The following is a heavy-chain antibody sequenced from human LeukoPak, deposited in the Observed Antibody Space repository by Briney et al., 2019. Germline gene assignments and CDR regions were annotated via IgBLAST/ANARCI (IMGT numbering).Heavy chain of an antibody. D-gene: IGHD2-2*01. J-gene: IGHJ3*01. CDR1: GFTFNNNA. V-gene: IGHV3-23*01. CDR3: ARCTASCYANAFDV. Sequence: GGSLRLSCTASGFTFNNNAMSWVRQAPGKGLEWVSAINGGGDATEYTDSVKGRFTISRDNSKNTLYLQMNSLRPEDTAVYYCARCTASCYANAFDVWGRGTLLTVSS. CDR2: INGGGDAT.